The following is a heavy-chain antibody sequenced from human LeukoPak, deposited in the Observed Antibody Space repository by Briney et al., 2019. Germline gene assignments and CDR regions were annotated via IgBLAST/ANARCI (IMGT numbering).Heavy chain of an antibody. CDR3: AKDSSTGWYYFDY. J-gene: IGHJ4*02. CDR2: ISYDESNK. D-gene: IGHD2-2*01. Sequence: PGGSLRLSCAASGFTLRSHGMHWVRQAPGKGLEWVAVISYDESNKHYADSVKGRFTISRDTSRNTLYLQTDSLRAEDTALYYCAKDSSTGWYYFDYWGQGTVVTVSS. V-gene: IGHV3-30*18. CDR1: GFTLRSHG.